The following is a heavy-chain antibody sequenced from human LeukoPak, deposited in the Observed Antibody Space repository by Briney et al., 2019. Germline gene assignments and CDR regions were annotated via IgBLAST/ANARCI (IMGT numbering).Heavy chain of an antibody. CDR1: GFTVSSNY. J-gene: IGHJ4*02. CDR3: AKDMDYDRSGYLDY. CDR2: IYSGGSI. V-gene: IGHV3-66*01. D-gene: IGHD3-22*01. Sequence: PGGSLRLSCAASGFTVSSNYMNWVRQAPGKGLEWVSVIYSGGSIYYADSVKDRFTISRDNSKNTLYLQMNSLRAEDTAVYYCAKDMDYDRSGYLDYWGQGTLVTVSS.